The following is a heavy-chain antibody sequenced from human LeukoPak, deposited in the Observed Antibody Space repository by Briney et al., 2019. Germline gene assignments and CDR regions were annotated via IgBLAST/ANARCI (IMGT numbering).Heavy chain of an antibody. CDR3: ARLGLGDEACWFDP. CDR2: IYYSGRT. CDR1: GGSISSYY. J-gene: IGHJ5*02. Sequence: SETLSLTCTVSGGSISSYYWSWIRQPPGKGLEWIGYIYYSGRTSYNPSLKSRVTISVDTSKSQFSLRLSSVTAADTAMYYCARLGLGDEACWFDPWGQGTLVTVSS. V-gene: IGHV4-59*01. D-gene: IGHD3-16*01.